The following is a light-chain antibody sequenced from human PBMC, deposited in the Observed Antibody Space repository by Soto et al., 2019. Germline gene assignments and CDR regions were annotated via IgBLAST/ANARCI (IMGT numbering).Light chain of an antibody. V-gene: IGKV3-20*01. CDR1: QSVSNNY. CDR3: QQYGSSGT. J-gene: IGKJ1*01. CDR2: GAS. Sequence: VFTNSPVTLSLSPGERATLSCRASQSVSNNYLAWYQQKPGQAPRLLIYGASNRATGIPDRFSGSGSGTDFTLTISRLEPEDFAVYYCQQYGSSGTFGQGTKVDIK.